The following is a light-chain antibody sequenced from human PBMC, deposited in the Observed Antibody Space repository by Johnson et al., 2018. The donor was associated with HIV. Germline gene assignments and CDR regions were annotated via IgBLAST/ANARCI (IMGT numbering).Light chain of an antibody. CDR1: SSNIGNNY. J-gene: IGLJ1*01. CDR2: DNN. Sequence: QSVLTQAPSVSAAPGQKVTISCSGSSSNIGNNYVSWYQQLPGTAPKLLIYDNNKRPSGIPDRFSGSKSGTSATLGITGLQTGDEADYYCGTWDSSLSAAVFGTVTKVTVL. CDR3: GTWDSSLSAAV. V-gene: IGLV1-51*01.